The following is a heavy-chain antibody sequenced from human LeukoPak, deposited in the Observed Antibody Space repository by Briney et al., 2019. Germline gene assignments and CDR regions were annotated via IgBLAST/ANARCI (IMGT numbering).Heavy chain of an antibody. CDR2: INHSGST. Sequence: XETLSXXCAVYGGSFSGYYWSWIRQPPGKGLEWIGEINHSGSTNYNPSLKSRVTISVDTSKNQFSLKLSAVTAADTAVYYCGXXXENXYYYYYYYMDVWGKGTTVTISS. J-gene: IGHJ6*03. CDR3: GXXXENXYYYYYYYMDV. V-gene: IGHV4-34*01. CDR1: GGSFSGYY.